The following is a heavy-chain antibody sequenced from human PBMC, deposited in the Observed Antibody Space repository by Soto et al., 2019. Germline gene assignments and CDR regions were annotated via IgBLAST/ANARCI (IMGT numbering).Heavy chain of an antibody. CDR1: GGTFSSYA. J-gene: IGHJ5*02. V-gene: IGHV1-69*13. Sequence: ASVKVSCKASGGTFSSYAISWVRQAPGQGLEWMGGIIPIFGTANYAQKFQGRVTITADESTSTAYMELSSLRSEDTAVYYCARGIAARPRDNWFDPWGQGTLVTVSS. D-gene: IGHD6-6*01. CDR3: ARGIAARPRDNWFDP. CDR2: IIPIFGTA.